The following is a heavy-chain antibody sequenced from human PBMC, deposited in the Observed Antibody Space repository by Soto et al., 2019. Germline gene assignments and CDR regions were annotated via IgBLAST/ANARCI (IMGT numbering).Heavy chain of an antibody. Sequence: GGSLRLSCAASGFTFSSYWMHWARQAPGKGLVWVSRINSDGSSTSYADSVKGRFTISRDNAKNTLYLQMNSLRAEDTAVYYCARVGYDYVWGSYRSYYFDYWGQGTLVTVSS. V-gene: IGHV3-74*01. D-gene: IGHD3-16*02. CDR1: GFTFSSYW. CDR2: INSDGSST. CDR3: ARVGYDYVWGSYRSYYFDY. J-gene: IGHJ4*02.